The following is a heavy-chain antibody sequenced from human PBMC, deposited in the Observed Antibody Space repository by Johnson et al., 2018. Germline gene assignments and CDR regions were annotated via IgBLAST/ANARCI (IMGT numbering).Heavy chain of an antibody. CDR2: IIPIFGTA. CDR1: GGTFSSYA. V-gene: IGHV1-69*01. J-gene: IGHJ6*02. CDR3: ARGPPTGGVVIRPKDYGMDV. D-gene: IGHD3-3*01. Sequence: QVQLVESGAEVKKPGSSVKVSCTASGGTFSSYAISWVRQAPGQGLEWMGGIIPIFGTANYAQKFQGRVTITADESTSTAYMELSSLRSEDTAVYYCARGPPTGGVVIRPKDYGMDVWGQGTTVTVSS.